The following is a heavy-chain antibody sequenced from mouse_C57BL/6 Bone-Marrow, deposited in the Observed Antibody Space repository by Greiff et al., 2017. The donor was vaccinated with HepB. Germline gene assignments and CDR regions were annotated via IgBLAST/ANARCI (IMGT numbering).Heavy chain of an antibody. D-gene: IGHD2-3*01. V-gene: IGHV5-15*01. Sequence: EVQLQESGGGLVQPGGSLKLSCAASGFTFSDYGMAWVRQAPRKGPEWVAFISNLAYSIYYADTVTGRFTISRENAKNTLYLEMSSLRSEDTAMYYCARRDGYYGYYAMDYWGQGTSVTVSS. CDR2: ISNLAYSI. CDR1: GFTFSDYG. J-gene: IGHJ4*01. CDR3: ARRDGYYGYYAMDY.